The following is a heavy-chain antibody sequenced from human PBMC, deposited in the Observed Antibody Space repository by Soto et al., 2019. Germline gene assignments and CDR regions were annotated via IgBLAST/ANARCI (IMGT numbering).Heavy chain of an antibody. J-gene: IGHJ4*02. D-gene: IGHD6-13*01. CDR3: ATWPSSSWFDY. CDR2: IFSGDSNT. CDR1: GYSFSTFS. Sequence: GESLKISCQGSGYSFSTFSIGWVRQMPGKGLEWMGNIFSGDSNTRYSPSFQGQVTISADKSISTAYLQWSSLKASDTAMYYCATWPSSSWFDYWGQGTLVTVSS. V-gene: IGHV5-51*01.